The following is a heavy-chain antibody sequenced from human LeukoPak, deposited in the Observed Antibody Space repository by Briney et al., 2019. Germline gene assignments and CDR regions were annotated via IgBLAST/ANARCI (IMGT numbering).Heavy chain of an antibody. CDR1: GYSFTNYW. CDR2: IYPGDSDT. J-gene: IGHJ5*02. Sequence: GESLKISCKGSGYSFTNYWIGWVRQVPGKGLEWMGIIYPGDSDTRYSPSFQGQVTISADKSISTAYLQWSSLKASDTAIHYCARTGGAAAAHNWFDPWGQGTLVTVSS. CDR3: ARTGGAAAAHNWFDP. D-gene: IGHD2-15*01. V-gene: IGHV5-51*01.